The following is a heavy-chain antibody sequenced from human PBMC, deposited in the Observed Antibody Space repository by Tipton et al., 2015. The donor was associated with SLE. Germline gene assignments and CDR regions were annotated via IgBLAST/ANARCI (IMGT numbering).Heavy chain of an antibody. Sequence: TLSLTCTVSGGSISSSSYYWSWIRQPPGKGLEWIGYIYYSGSTNYNPSLKSRVTISVDTSKNQFSLKLSSVTAADTAVYYCARDGAAGDFDYWGQGTLVTVSS. J-gene: IGHJ4*02. CDR3: ARDGAAGDFDY. V-gene: IGHV4-61*01. CDR2: IYYSGST. D-gene: IGHD6-13*01. CDR1: GGSISSSSYY.